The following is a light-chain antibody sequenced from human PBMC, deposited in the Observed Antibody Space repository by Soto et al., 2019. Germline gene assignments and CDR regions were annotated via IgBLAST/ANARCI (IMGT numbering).Light chain of an antibody. CDR1: HSLLHSNGYNY. V-gene: IGKV2-30*02. CDR3: MQGTHWPPIT. CDR2: RVS. Sequence: DIVMTQSPLSLPLTPGEPASISCRSSHSLLHSNGYNYLDWFHQRPGQSPRRLIYRVSNRDSGVPDRISGSGSGTDFTLRITGVEAEDAGPYYCMQGTHWPPITFGQGTRLEIK. J-gene: IGKJ5*01.